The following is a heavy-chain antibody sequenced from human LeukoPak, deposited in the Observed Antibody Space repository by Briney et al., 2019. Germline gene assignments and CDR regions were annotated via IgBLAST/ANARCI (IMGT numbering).Heavy chain of an antibody. V-gene: IGHV3-73*01. Sequence: GGSLRLSCAASGFTFSGSSMHWVRQASGKGLEWVGRIRSKANNYATAYAASVKGRFTISRDDSKNTLYLQMNSLRAEDTAVYYCAKGDSSSWYSPIYFDYWGQGTLVTVSS. CDR2: IRSKANNYAT. CDR3: AKGDSSSWYSPIYFDY. CDR1: GFTFSGSS. J-gene: IGHJ4*02. D-gene: IGHD6-13*01.